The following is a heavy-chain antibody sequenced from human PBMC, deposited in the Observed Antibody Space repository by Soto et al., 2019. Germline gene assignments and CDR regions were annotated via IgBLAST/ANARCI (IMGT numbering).Heavy chain of an antibody. CDR1: GFTVSSSY. Sequence: GGSLRLSCAASGFTVSSSYMGWVRQAPGKGLKWVSVIYSGGDTYYGDSVKGRFTISRHSSKNTLYLQMNSLRAEDTAVYYCARAYGSGSYPSDYWGQGTQVTVSS. CDR3: ARAYGSGSYPSDY. D-gene: IGHD3-10*01. J-gene: IGHJ4*02. CDR2: IYSGGDT. V-gene: IGHV3-53*04.